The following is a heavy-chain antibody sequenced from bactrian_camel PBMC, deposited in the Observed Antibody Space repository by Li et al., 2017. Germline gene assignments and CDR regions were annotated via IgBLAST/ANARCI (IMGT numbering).Heavy chain of an antibody. Sequence: VQLVESGGGSVQAGGSLRLSCAASGYTYNRNCMAWFRQAPGKEREGVASIDSDGETTYADSVQGRFTISKDNAKNTLYLQMNSLKPEDTAMYYCASTERYYGLDTVTDRVFDYWGQGTQVTVS. D-gene: IGHD5*01. CDR3: ASTERYYGLDTVTDRVFDY. CDR2: IDSDGETT. CDR1: GYTYNRNC. J-gene: IGHJ4*01. V-gene: IGHV3S26*01.